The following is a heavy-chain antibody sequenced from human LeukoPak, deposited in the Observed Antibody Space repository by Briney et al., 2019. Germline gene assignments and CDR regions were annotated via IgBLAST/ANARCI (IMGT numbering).Heavy chain of an antibody. CDR2: INPSGGST. D-gene: IGHD2-8*01. J-gene: IGHJ4*02. V-gene: IGHV1-46*01. CDR1: GYTFTNYY. Sequence: ASVKVSCKASGYTFTNYYMHWVRQAPGQGLEWMGIINPSGGSTSYAQKFQGRVTMTRDTSTSTVYMELSSLRSEDTAVYYCAREEGLRYCTNGVRYGFDYWGQGTPVTVSS. CDR3: AREEGLRYCTNGVRYGFDY.